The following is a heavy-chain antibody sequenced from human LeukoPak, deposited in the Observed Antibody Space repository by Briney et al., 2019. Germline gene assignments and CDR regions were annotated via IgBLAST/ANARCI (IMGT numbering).Heavy chain of an antibody. D-gene: IGHD2-2*01. CDR1: GGTFSSYA. CDR2: IIPIFGTA. CDR3: ARYCSSTSCYPYYYYYGMDV. Sequence: GASVKVSCKASGGTFSSYAISWVRQAPGQGLEWMGGIIPIFGTANYAQKFQGRVTITADESTSTAYMELSSLRSEDTAVYYCARYCSSTSCYPYYYYYGMDVWGQGTTVSVSS. V-gene: IGHV1-69*13. J-gene: IGHJ6*02.